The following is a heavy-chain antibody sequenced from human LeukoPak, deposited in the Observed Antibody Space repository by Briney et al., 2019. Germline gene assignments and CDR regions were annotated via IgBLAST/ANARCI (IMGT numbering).Heavy chain of an antibody. CDR3: AKISGDLKYRNYYYHFHMDV. D-gene: IGHD4-11*01. CDR2: ISGSGAFT. Sequence: GGSLRLSCAASGLTFTKYAMSWVRQAPGTGLEWVSTISGSGAFTYYADSVKGRFIISRDNSKNTLYLQMNSLRAEDTAVYYCAKISGDLKYRNYYYHFHMDVWGKGTTVTVSS. CDR1: GLTFTKYA. V-gene: IGHV3-23*01. J-gene: IGHJ6*03.